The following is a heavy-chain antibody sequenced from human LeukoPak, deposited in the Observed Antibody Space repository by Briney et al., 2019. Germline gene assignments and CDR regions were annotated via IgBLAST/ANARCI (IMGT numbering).Heavy chain of an antibody. CDR3: ARGMRWLSFDY. V-gene: IGHV3-66*01. Sequence: GGSLRLSCAASGFTVSSNYMNWLRQAPGKGLEWVSVFYSGGRTYYADSVKARFTISRDNSKNTLYLQMNSLTADDTAVYYCARGMRWLSFDYWGQGTLVTVSS. J-gene: IGHJ4*02. D-gene: IGHD5-24*01. CDR2: FYSGGRT. CDR1: GFTVSSNY.